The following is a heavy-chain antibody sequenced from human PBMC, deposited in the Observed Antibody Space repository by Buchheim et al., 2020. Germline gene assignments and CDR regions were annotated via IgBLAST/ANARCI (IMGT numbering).Heavy chain of an antibody. CDR3: ARSDSSGYYYDY. CDR2: IYYSGST. CDR1: GGSISSGGHY. D-gene: IGHD3-22*01. V-gene: IGHV4-31*03. Sequence: QVQLQESGPGLVKPSQTLSLNCTVSGGSISSGGHYWSWIRQSPGKGLEWIGYIYYSGSTYYNPSLKSRVTLSVYASQNQFSLKLTSVTAADTAVYFCARSDSSGYYYDYWGQGTL. J-gene: IGHJ4*02.